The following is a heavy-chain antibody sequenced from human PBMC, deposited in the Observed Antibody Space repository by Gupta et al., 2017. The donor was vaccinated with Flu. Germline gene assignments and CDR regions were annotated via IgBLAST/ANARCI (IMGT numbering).Heavy chain of an antibody. J-gene: IGHJ4*02. V-gene: IGHV3-23*01. CDR2: ISDTGIST. CDR1: GFTFIIHA. D-gene: IGHD2-2*01. Sequence: EVHLLESGGGLVQPGGSLRLSCAASGFTFIIHAMGWVRQAPGKGLEWVSGISDTGISTYYADSVKGRFTISRDDSKNSLHLQMDSLRAEDTAIYYCAKDLGQGLKKGGIVGIPTLDYWGQGTLVTVSS. CDR3: AKDLGQGLKKGGIVGIPTLDY.